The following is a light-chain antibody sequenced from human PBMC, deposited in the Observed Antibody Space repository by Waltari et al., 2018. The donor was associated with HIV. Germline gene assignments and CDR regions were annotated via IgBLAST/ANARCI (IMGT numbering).Light chain of an antibody. J-gene: IGKJ2*01. CDR2: ATS. Sequence: DIQLTQSPSFLSAPVGDRVTITCRASQAINNYLAWYQQKPGKAPKLLIYATSTLQSGVPSRFSGSGSGTEFSLTVSSLQPEDFATYYCQQLNNYPHTFGQGTKLEIK. CDR3: QQLNNYPHT. V-gene: IGKV1-9*01. CDR1: QAINNY.